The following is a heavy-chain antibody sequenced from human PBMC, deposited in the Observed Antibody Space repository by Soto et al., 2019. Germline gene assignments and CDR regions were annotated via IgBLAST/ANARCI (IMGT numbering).Heavy chain of an antibody. J-gene: IGHJ4*02. CDR3: AKDRARRDYDFWSGYDYFDY. Sequence: EVQLLESGGGSVQPGGSLRLSCAASGFTFSSYAMSWVRQAPGKGLEWVSAISGSGGSTYYADSVKGRFTISRDNSKNTLYLQMNSLRAEDTAVYYCAKDRARRDYDFWSGYDYFDYWGQGTLVTVSS. CDR1: GFTFSSYA. V-gene: IGHV3-23*01. D-gene: IGHD3-3*01. CDR2: ISGSGGST.